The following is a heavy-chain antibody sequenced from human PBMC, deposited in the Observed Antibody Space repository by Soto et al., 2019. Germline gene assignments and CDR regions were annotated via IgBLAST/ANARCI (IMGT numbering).Heavy chain of an antibody. D-gene: IGHD3-10*02. CDR1: GFTFGNYA. CDR2: ISGGGDAT. J-gene: IGHJ4*02. CDR3: AQTSLCSITLPALYYFDY. Sequence: EVQLLESGGGLVQPGGSLRLSCAASGFTFGNYAFSWVRQAPGKGLEWVSVISGGGDATYYPDSVKGRFTTSRDNSKNTVYLQTNSLRAEDTAVYYCAQTSLCSITLPALYYFDYWGQGTLVTVSS. V-gene: IGHV3-23*01.